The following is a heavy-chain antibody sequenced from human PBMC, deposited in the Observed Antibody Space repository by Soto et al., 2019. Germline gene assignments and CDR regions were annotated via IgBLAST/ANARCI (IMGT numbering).Heavy chain of an antibody. CDR1: GGTFSSYA. CDR2: IIPIFGTA. D-gene: IGHD3-22*01. J-gene: IGHJ3*02. CDR3: ARTYYYDSSGPYAFDI. V-gene: IGHV1-69*13. Sequence: ASVKVSCKASGGTFSSYAISWVRQAPGQGLEWMGGIIPIFGTANYAQKFQGRVTITADESTSTAYMELSSLRSEDTAVYYCARTYYYDSSGPYAFDIWGQGTMVTVS.